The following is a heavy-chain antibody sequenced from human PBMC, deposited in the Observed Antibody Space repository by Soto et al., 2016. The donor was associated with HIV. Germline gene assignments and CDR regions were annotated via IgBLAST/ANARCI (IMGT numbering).Heavy chain of an antibody. CDR1: GFTFNNYA. J-gene: IGHJ3*02. Sequence: EVQLLESGGGLVQPGGSLRLSCTASGFTFNNYAMSWVRQAPGKGLEWVSTISGSGDSTYYADSVKGRFTTSRDNSKNTLYVQMNSLRAEDTAVYYCAKVWWLRLGAFDIWGQGDNGHRLF. V-gene: IGHV3-23*01. CDR2: ISGSGDST. D-gene: IGHD5-12*01. CDR3: AKVWWLRLGAFDI.